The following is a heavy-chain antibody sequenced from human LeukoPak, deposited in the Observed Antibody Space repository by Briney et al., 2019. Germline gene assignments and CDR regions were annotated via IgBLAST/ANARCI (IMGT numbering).Heavy chain of an antibody. D-gene: IGHD2-2*01. J-gene: IGHJ4*02. CDR3: AKGREKYCTSTSCYHDY. CDR1: GFTFSSYG. V-gene: IGHV3-30*02. CDR2: IRYDGDNK. Sequence: GGYLRLSCAASGFTFSSYGMHWVRQAPGKGLEWVAFIRYDGDNKYYADSVKGRFTISRDNSENTLYLQMNSLRVEDTAVYFCAKGREKYCTSTSCYHDYWGQGTLVTVSS.